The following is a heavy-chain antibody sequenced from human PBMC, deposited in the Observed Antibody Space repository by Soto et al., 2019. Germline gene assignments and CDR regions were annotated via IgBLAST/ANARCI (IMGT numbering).Heavy chain of an antibody. D-gene: IGHD6-6*01. CDR1: GFTFSSYA. CDR3: AKGSGPYSSSPEWFDP. Sequence: EVQLLESGGGLVQPGGSLRLSCAASGFTFSSYAMSWVRQAPGKGLEWVSAISGSGDSTYYADSVKGRFTISSDNSKNTLYLQMNSLRAEDTAVYYCAKGSGPYSSSPEWFDPWGQGTLVTVSS. CDR2: ISGSGDST. J-gene: IGHJ5*02. V-gene: IGHV3-23*01.